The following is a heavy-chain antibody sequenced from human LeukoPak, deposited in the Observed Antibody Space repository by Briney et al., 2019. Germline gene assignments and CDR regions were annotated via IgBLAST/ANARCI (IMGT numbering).Heavy chain of an antibody. D-gene: IGHD4/OR15-4a*01. CDR3: ARVQGADGIDY. J-gene: IGHJ4*02. CDR1: GLTVRSNY. Sequence: GGSLRLSCAACGLTVRSNYMRWVRQAPAKGLEWVSVYSGGSTYYADSVKGRFTISRDNSKNTLDLQMNSLRAEDTAMYYCARVQGADGIDYWGQGTLVTVSS. CDR2: YSGGST. V-gene: IGHV3-53*01.